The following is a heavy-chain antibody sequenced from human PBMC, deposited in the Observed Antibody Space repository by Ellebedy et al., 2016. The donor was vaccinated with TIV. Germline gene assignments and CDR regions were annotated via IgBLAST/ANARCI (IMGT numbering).Heavy chain of an antibody. CDR2: INPASGVT. CDR3: ARGSRLAATLTRDNWFDI. J-gene: IGHJ5*02. D-gene: IGHD6-13*01. Sequence: AASVKVSCKASGYTFTDYYIHWVRQAPGQGLEWMGWINPASGVTNFAHKFQGRVTMTSATSVSTVYMELTRLTSDDTAVLVCARGSRLAATLTRDNWFDIWGQGTLVTVSS. V-gene: IGHV1-2*07. CDR1: GYTFTDYY.